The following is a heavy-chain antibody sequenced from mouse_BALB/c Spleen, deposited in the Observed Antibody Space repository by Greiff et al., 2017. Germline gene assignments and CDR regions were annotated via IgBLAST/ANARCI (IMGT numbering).Heavy chain of an antibody. CDR3: ARDRPPYAMDY. J-gene: IGHJ4*01. Sequence: VKLMESGPGLVAPSQSLSITCTVSGFSLTSYGVHWVRQPPGKGLEWLGVIWAGGSTNYNSALMSRLSISKDNSKSQVFLKMNSLQTDDTAMYYCARDRPPYAMDYWGQGTSVTVSS. CDR2: IWAGGST. CDR1: GFSLTSYG. V-gene: IGHV2-9*02.